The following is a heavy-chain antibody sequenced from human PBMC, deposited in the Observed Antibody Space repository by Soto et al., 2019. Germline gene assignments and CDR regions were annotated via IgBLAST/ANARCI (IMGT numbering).Heavy chain of an antibody. CDR2: ISYDGIDE. D-gene: IGHD4-4*01. V-gene: IGHV3-30*18. J-gene: IGHJ5*02. CDR3: AKDFREMATVAPDVP. CDR1: GFIFTSFG. Sequence: QVQLVESGGGVVQPGTSLKLSCATSGFIFTSFGMHWLRQAPGKGLEWVAVISYDGIDENYADSVKGRFAISRDKSKRTVYLHMNTLRVEETAVYYCAKDFREMATVAPDVPWAQGTLVTVSS.